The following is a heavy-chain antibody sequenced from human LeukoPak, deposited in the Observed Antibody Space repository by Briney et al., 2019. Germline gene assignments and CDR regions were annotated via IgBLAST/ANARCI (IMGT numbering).Heavy chain of an antibody. V-gene: IGHV1-24*01. CDR3: ATDPIWSGYYNY. D-gene: IGHD3-3*01. CDR2: FDPEDGET. CDR1: GYTLTELS. Sequence: GASVKVSCKVSGYTLTELSMHWVRQAPGKGLEWMGGFDPEDGETIYAQKFQGRVTMTEDTSTDTAYMELSSLRSEDTAVYYCATDPIWSGYYNYWGQGTLVTVSS. J-gene: IGHJ4*02.